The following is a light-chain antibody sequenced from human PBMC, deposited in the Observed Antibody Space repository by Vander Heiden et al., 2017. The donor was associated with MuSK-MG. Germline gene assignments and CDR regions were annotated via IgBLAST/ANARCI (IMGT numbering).Light chain of an antibody. V-gene: IGKV4-1*01. CDR3: QQYYTSPWT. J-gene: IGKJ1*01. CDR1: QSLLYSSNNKNY. Sequence: DIVMTQSPDSLTVSLGGRATIDCKSSQSLLYSSNNKNYLVWYQQKPGQPPKLLISWASTRESGVPDRFSGSGSETDCTLTINSLQAEDVGVYYCQQYYTSPWTFGHGTRVEIK. CDR2: WAS.